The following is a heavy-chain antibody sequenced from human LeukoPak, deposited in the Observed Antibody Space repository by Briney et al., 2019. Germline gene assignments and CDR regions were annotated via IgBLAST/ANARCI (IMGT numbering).Heavy chain of an antibody. V-gene: IGHV1-2*02. D-gene: IGHD3-22*01. CDR3: ARVIPVVVVPHQDAFDI. CDR2: INPNSGGT. Sequence: ASVKVSCKASGYTFTGYYMHWVRQAPGQGLEWMGWINPNSGGTNYAQKFQGRVTMTRDTSISTAYMELSRLRSGDTAVYYCARVIPVVVVPHQDAFDIWGQGTMVTVSS. J-gene: IGHJ3*02. CDR1: GYTFTGYY.